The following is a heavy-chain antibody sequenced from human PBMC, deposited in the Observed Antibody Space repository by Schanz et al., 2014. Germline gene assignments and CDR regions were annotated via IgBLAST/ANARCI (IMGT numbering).Heavy chain of an antibody. V-gene: IGHV1-46*01. CDR2: INPSGGST. D-gene: IGHD2-2*02. J-gene: IGHJ6*03. Sequence: QVQLVQSGAEVKKPGASVKVSCKASGYTFTSDSMHWVRQAPGQGLEWMGMINPSGGSTTYAQKFQGRVTMTRDTSTSTVYMELSSLRSEDTAVYYCAGTYCSSTSCYTGYYYMDVWGKGTTVTV. CDR3: AGTYCSSTSCYTGYYYMDV. CDR1: GYTFTSDS.